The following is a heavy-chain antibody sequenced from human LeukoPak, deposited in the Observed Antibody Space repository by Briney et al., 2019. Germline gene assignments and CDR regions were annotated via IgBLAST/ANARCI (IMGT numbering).Heavy chain of an antibody. J-gene: IGHJ4*02. CDR1: GYTFTDNG. V-gene: IGHV1-18*01. CDR2: ISANSGKT. Sequence: ASVKVSCKASGYTFTDNGISWVRQAPGEGLEWMGWISANSGKTNYAQRFQGRGTMTRETSSSTVYMELRSLRSDDTAVYFCAGDKNYRFDYWGQGTLVSVTS. CDR3: AGDKNYRFDY. D-gene: IGHD3-16*02.